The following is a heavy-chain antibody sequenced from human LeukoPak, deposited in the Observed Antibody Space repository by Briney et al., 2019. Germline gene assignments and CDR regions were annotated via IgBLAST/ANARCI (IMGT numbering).Heavy chain of an antibody. D-gene: IGHD6-13*01. J-gene: IGHJ6*04. Sequence: PGGSLRLSCAASGFTFSSYGMHWVRQAPGKGLEWVAVISYDGSYKYSADPVNGRFTISRDNSKNTLYLRMNSLRAEDTAVYYCAKEKTYSSSWSYYYYGMDVWGKGTTVTVSS. CDR3: AKEKTYSSSWSYYYYGMDV. CDR2: ISYDGSYK. CDR1: GFTFSSYG. V-gene: IGHV3-30*18.